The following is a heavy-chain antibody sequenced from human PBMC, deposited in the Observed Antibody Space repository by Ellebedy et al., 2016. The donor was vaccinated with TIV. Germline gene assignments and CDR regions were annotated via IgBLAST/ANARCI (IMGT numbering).Heavy chain of an antibody. D-gene: IGHD7-27*01. V-gene: IGHV4-59*01. CDR3: SSTKNWVKSEGWFDP. CDR1: DSPISRYY. CDR2: IYYSGST. J-gene: IGHJ5*02. Sequence: MPSETLSLTCTVSDSPISRYYWSWIRQPQGKGLEWIGYIYYSGSTNYYPSLKSRVTISVDTSKNQFSLKLNSVTAADTAVYYCSSTKNWVKSEGWFDPWGQGTLVTVSS.